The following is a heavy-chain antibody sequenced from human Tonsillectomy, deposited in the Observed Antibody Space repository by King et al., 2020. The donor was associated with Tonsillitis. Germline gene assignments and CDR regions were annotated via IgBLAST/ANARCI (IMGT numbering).Heavy chain of an antibody. CDR3: VRSYGGNSNGLDY. Sequence: VQLVESGGGVVQPGRSRRLSCAASGFTFSTYDMHWVRQAPGKGLEWVALISFDGTNKYYADSVNGRFTISRDNSKNTRYLQMNSLRAEDTAVYYCVRSYGGNSNGLDYWGQGTLVTVSS. D-gene: IGHD4-23*01. V-gene: IGHV3-30*03. J-gene: IGHJ4*02. CDR1: GFTFSTYD. CDR2: ISFDGTNK.